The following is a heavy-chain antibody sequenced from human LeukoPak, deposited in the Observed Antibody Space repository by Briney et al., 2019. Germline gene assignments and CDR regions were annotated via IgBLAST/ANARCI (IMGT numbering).Heavy chain of an antibody. CDR2: IYYSGST. D-gene: IGHD3-22*01. CDR1: GGSISSYY. CDR3: ARAVVIRDYYYGMDV. J-gene: IGHJ6*02. V-gene: IGHV4-59*01. Sequence: PSETLSLTCTVSGGSISSYYWSWIRQPPGKGLEWIGYIYYSGSTNYNPSLKSRVTISVDTSKNQFSLKLSSVTAADTAAYYCARAVVIRDYYYGMDVWGQGTTVTVSS.